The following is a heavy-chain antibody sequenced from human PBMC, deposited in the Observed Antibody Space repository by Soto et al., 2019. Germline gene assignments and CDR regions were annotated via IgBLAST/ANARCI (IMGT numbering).Heavy chain of an antibody. V-gene: IGHV4-59*08. D-gene: IGHD6-6*01. CDR2: IYYSGST. CDR3: ARHRPSIAARPDFDY. CDR1: GGSISSYY. Sequence: SETLSLTCTVSGGSISSYYWSWIRQPPGKGLEWIGYIYYSGSTNYNPSLKSRVTISVDTSKNQFSLKLSSVTAADTAVYYCARHRPSIAARPDFDYWGQGTLVTVSS. J-gene: IGHJ4*02.